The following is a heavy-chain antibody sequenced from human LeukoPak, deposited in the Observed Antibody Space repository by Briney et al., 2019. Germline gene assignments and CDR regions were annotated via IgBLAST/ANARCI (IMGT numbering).Heavy chain of an antibody. V-gene: IGHV3-30*04. CDR3: ARTNYDSSGYFDY. Sequence: SCKASGYTFTGYYMHWVRQAPGKGLEWVAVISYDGSNKYYADSVKGRFTISRDNSKNTLYLQMNSLRAEDTAVYYCARTNYDSSGYFDYWGQGTLVTVSS. CDR2: ISYDGSNK. CDR1: GYTFTGYY. D-gene: IGHD3-22*01. J-gene: IGHJ4*02.